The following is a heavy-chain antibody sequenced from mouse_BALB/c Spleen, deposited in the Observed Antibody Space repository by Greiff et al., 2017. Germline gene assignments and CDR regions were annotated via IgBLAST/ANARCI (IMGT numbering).Heavy chain of an antibody. CDR2: ISSGGSYT. J-gene: IGHJ2*01. CDR3: AREDHGDYFDY. V-gene: IGHV5-9-4*01. CDR1: GFTFSSYA. Sequence: EVQGVESGGGLVKPGGSLKLSCAASGFTFSSYAMSWVRQSPEKRLEWVAEISSGGSYTYYPDTVTGRFTISRDNAKNTLYLEMSSLRSEDTAMYYCAREDHGDYFDYWGQGTTLTVSS.